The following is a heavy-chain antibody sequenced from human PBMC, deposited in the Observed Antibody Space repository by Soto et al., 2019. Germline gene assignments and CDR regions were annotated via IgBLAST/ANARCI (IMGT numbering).Heavy chain of an antibody. CDR1: VYTPTHYY. CDR2: INPNTGAT. D-gene: IGHD2-21*02. CDR3: ARWSVTDLKYFDY. J-gene: IGHJ4*02. Sequence: XSVKVSGKASVYTPTHYYIRCVRQAPGQGLEWMGWINPNTGATYSTPKFQGRLTMTRDTAITTAYMQLTSLSSDDTAVHFCARWSVTDLKYFDYWGQGTLVTVSS. V-gene: IGHV1-2*02.